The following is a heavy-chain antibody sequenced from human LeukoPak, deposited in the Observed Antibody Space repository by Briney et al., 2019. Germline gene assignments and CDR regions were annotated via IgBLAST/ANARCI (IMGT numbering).Heavy chain of an antibody. CDR3: AQQEGETEEVFDY. V-gene: IGHV3-30-3*01. CDR1: GFTFSSYE. J-gene: IGHJ4*02. D-gene: IGHD1-14*01. Sequence: GGSLRLSCAASGFTFSSYEMHWVRQAPGEWLERVAVVSYDGTNKYYADSVKGRFTISRDNSKNTLYLEMNSLRAEDTAVYYCAQQEGETEEVFDYWGQGTLVTVSS. CDR2: VSYDGTNK.